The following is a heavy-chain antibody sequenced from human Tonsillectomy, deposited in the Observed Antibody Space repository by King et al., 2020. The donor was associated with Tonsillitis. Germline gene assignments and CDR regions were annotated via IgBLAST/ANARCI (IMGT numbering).Heavy chain of an antibody. Sequence: VQLVESGGDLVQPGGSLRLSCVASGFAFSAYWMHWVRQAPGKGLVWVSRIKDDGTITTYADSVTGRFTISRDNAKNTLYLQMNSLTAEDTAIYYCVRYPISCSNGVCNATTFDYWGQGTLVTVSS. D-gene: IGHD2-8*01. J-gene: IGHJ4*02. V-gene: IGHV3-74*01. CDR2: IKDDGTIT. CDR3: VRYPISCSNGVCNATTFDY. CDR1: GFAFSAYW.